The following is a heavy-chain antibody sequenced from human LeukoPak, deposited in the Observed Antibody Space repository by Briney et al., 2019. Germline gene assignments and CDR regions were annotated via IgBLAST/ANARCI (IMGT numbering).Heavy chain of an antibody. CDR2: ISGSGGST. V-gene: IGHV3-23*01. CDR1: GFTLSSYA. J-gene: IGHJ4*02. D-gene: IGHD3-10*01. Sequence: AGGSLRLSCAASGFTLSSYAMSWVRQAPGKGLEWVSAISGSGGSTYYADSVKGRFTISRDNSKNTLYLQMNSLRAEDTAVYYCAKDSYYYGSGSDYFDYWGQGTLVTVS. CDR3: AKDSYYYGSGSDYFDY.